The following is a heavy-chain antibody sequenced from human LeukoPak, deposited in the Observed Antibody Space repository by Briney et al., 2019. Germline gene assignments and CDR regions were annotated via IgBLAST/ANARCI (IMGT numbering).Heavy chain of an antibody. CDR3: ARHSPFYDYVSWFDP. CDR1: GGSISSSSYY. J-gene: IGHJ5*02. Sequence: SETLSLTCTVSGGSISSSSYYWGWIRHPPGRGLEWIGSIYYSGSTYYNPSLKSRVTISVDTSKNQFSLKLSSVTAADTAVYYCARHSPFYDYVSWFDPWGQGTLVTVSS. V-gene: IGHV4-39*01. CDR2: IYYSGST. D-gene: IGHD3-16*01.